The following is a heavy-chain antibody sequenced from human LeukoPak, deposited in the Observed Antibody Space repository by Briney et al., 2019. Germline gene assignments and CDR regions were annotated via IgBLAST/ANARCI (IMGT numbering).Heavy chain of an antibody. CDR3: ARSDVPGIAAVYYYYYYGMDV. D-gene: IGHD6-13*01. V-gene: IGHV3-30-3*01. J-gene: IGHJ6*02. CDR1: GFTFSSYA. Sequence: GRSLRLSCAASGFTFSSYAMHWVRQAPGKGLEWVAVISYDGSNKYYADSVKGRFTISRDNSKNTLYLQMNSLRAEDTAVYYCARSDVPGIAAVYYYYYYGMDVWGQGTTVTVSS. CDR2: ISYDGSNK.